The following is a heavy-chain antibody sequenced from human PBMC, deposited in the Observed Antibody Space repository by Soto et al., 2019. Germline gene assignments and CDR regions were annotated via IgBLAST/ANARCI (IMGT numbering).Heavy chain of an antibody. CDR3: ASVDYYYYGMDV. CDR2: IYYSEST. V-gene: IGHV4-39*01. Sequence: SETLSLTCTVSGGSISSSSYYWGWIRQPPGKGLEWIGNIYYSESTYYNPSLKSRVTISVDTSKNQFSLKLSSVTAADTAVYYCASVDYYYYGMDVWGQGTTVTVSS. J-gene: IGHJ6*02. CDR1: GGSISSSSYY.